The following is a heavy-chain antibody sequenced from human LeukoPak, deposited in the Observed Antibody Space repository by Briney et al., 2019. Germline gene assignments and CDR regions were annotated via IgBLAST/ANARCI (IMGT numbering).Heavy chain of an antibody. CDR2: IGGSGITT. V-gene: IGHV3-21*01. CDR3: AREDDWNYEDY. D-gene: IGHD1-7*01. CDR1: GFIFNNYA. J-gene: IGHJ4*02. Sequence: GGSLRLSCAASGFIFNNYAMHWVRQAPGKGLEWVSTIGGSGITTFYADSVKGRFTISRDNAKNSLYLQMNSLRAEDTAIYYCAREDDWNYEDYWGQGTLVTVSS.